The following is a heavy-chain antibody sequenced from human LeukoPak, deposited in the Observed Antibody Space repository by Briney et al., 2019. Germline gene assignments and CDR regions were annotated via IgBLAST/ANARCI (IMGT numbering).Heavy chain of an antibody. Sequence: GGSLRLSCAASGFTFSSLAMSWVRQAPGKGLEWVSGISGSGGSTYYADSVKGRFTISRDNSKNTLYLQMTSLRAEDTAVYYCAKDQVWIVVGSFYYGGQGTLVTVSS. CDR3: AKDQVWIVVGSFYY. CDR1: GFTFSSLA. CDR2: ISGSGGST. V-gene: IGHV3-23*01. D-gene: IGHD3-22*01. J-gene: IGHJ4*02.